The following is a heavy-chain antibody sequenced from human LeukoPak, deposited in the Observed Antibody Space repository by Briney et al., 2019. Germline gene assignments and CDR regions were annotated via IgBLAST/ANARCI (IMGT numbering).Heavy chain of an antibody. J-gene: IGHJ6*02. CDR1: GGSIRSDDSY. CDR3: ARDKWVKAGNTWQHYGMDV. CDR2: MYYSGNT. Sequence: SETLSFTCTVSGGSIRSDDSYWSWIRQPPGKGLEWIGYMYYSGNTYYNPSLKSRVTISEDTSKNQISLKLTSVTAADTAVYYCARDKWVKAGNTWQHYGMDVWGQGTTVTVSS. D-gene: IGHD1-26*01. V-gene: IGHV4-30-4*01.